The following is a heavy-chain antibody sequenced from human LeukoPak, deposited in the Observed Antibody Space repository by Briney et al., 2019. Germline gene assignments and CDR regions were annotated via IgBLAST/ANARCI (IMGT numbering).Heavy chain of an antibody. CDR2: IIPIFGTA. D-gene: IGHD4-17*01. CDR1: GGTFSSYA. Sequence: SVKVSCKASGGTFSSYAISWVRQAPGQGLEWMGRIIPIFGTANYAQKFQGRVTITTDESTSTAYMELSSLRSEDTAVYYCARTDYGDFKEFDYWGQGTLVTVSS. CDR3: ARTDYGDFKEFDY. V-gene: IGHV1-69*05. J-gene: IGHJ4*02.